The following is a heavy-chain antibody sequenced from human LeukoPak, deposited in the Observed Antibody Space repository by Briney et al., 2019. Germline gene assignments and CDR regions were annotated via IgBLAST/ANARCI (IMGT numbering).Heavy chain of an antibody. Sequence: LETLSLTCTASGGSISSHLYYWGWIRQPPGKGLQWIASIYYSGTTYYNPSLKSRVTISMDTSNNQFSLKLSSVTAADTALYYCATYFYDSSNYEWGQGTLVTVSS. CDR3: ATYFYDSSNYE. V-gene: IGHV4-39*01. D-gene: IGHD3-22*01. CDR1: GGSISSHLYY. J-gene: IGHJ4*02. CDR2: IYYSGTT.